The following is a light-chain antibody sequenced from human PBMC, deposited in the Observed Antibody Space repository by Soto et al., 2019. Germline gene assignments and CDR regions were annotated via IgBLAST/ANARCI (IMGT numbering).Light chain of an antibody. J-gene: IGKJ3*01. CDR3: QQSYSTPPF. V-gene: IGKV1-39*01. Sequence: IQMTQSHSSLSASVGDRFTITCRASQSISSYLNWYQQKPGKAPKLLIYAASSLQSGVPSRFSGSGSGTDFTLTISSLQPEDFATYYCQQSYSTPPFFGPGTKVDIK. CDR1: QSISSY. CDR2: AAS.